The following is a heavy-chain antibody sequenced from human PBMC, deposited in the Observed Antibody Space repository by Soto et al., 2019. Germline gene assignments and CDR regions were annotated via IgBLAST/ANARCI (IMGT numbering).Heavy chain of an antibody. Sequence: GGSLRLSCAASGFTFSSCAMNWVRQAPGKGLEWVSAISGSGVSTYYADSVKGRFTISRDNSKNTLYLQMNSLRAEDTAVYYCAKAYSYYQNYYYGMDVWGQGTAVTVSS. D-gene: IGHD4-4*01. CDR1: GFTFSSCA. V-gene: IGHV3-23*01. CDR2: ISGSGVST. J-gene: IGHJ6*02. CDR3: AKAYSYYQNYYYGMDV.